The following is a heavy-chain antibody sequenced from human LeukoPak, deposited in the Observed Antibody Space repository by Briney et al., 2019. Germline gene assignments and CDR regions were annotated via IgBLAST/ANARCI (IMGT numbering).Heavy chain of an antibody. D-gene: IGHD3-10*01. CDR2: VGAYNGNK. CDR3: ARDLITVVRGDITEYNWFYP. V-gene: IGHV1-18*04. Sequence: ASVKVSCKPCGYTFTSYGMSGVRQAPGQGLEWMGWVGAYNGNKNYAQKVQGRVTKTTDTSTSTAYMALKSVRTDVTAVYYCARDLITVVRGDITEYNWFYPWGQGTLVTVSS. J-gene: IGHJ5*02. CDR1: GYTFTSYG.